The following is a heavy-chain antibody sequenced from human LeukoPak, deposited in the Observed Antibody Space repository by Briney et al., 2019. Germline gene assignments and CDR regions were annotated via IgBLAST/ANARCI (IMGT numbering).Heavy chain of an antibody. J-gene: IGHJ4*02. CDR2: INWNGGST. V-gene: IGHV3-20*04. CDR3: ARGANSGSYGSDY. D-gene: IGHD1-26*01. Sequence: GESLRLSCAASGFTFDDYAMTWVRQAPGKGLEWVSGINWNGGSTGYADSVKGRFTISRDNAKNSLYLQMNSLSAEDTALYYCARGANSGSYGSDYWGQGTLVTVSS. CDR1: GFTFDDYA.